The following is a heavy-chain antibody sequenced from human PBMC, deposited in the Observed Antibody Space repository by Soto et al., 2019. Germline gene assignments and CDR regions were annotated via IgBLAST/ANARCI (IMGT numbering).Heavy chain of an antibody. J-gene: IGHJ5*02. CDR1: GFSFSTYG. Sequence: QVQLVESGGGVVQPGTSLRLSWAASGFSFSTYGMHWVRQAPGKGLEWVAVIWYDGTNKYYGDSVNGRFTISRDNSKNNLYLQMNSLRAEDTAVYYCARGSTASLKAPPGPWGQGVLVTVSS. V-gene: IGHV3-33*01. CDR3: ARGSTASLKAPPGP. CDR2: IWYDGTNK.